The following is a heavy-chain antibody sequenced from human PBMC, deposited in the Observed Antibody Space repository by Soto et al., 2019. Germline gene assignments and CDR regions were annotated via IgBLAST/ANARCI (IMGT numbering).Heavy chain of an antibody. CDR1: GFIFSSYA. D-gene: IGHD5-18*01. J-gene: IGHJ4*02. Sequence: GGSLRLSCAASGFIFSSYAMSWVRQAPGKGLEWVSGISGSGGSTYYADSVKGRFTISRDNSKNTLYLQMNSLRAEDTAVYYCAKIPPGYSYGYFYFDYWGQGTLVTVSS. V-gene: IGHV3-23*01. CDR3: AKIPPGYSYGYFYFDY. CDR2: ISGSGGST.